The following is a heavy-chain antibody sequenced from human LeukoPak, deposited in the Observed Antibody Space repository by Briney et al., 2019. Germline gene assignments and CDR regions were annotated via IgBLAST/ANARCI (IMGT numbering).Heavy chain of an antibody. J-gene: IGHJ6*02. D-gene: IGHD3-22*01. CDR3: ARDSASYYYDSSGYHPLGGSYGMDV. CDR2: INHSGST. CDR1: GGSFSGYY. Sequence: SETLSLTCAVYGGSFSGYYWSWIRQPPGKGLEWIGEINHSGSTNYNPSLKSRVTISVDTSKNQFSLKLSSVTAADTAVYYCARDSASYYYDSSGYHPLGGSYGMDVWGQGTTVTVSS. V-gene: IGHV4-34*01.